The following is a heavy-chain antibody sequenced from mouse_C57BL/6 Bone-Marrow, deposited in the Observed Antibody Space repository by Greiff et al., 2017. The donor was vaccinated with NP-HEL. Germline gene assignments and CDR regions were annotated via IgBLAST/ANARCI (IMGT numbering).Heavy chain of an antibody. Sequence: QVTLKVCGPGILQSSQTLSLTCSFSGFSLSTSGMGVSWIRQPSGKGLEWLAHIYWDDDKRYNPSLKSRLTISKDTSRNQVFLKITSVDTADTATYYCARRGGGSSLYWYFDVWGTGTTVTVSS. D-gene: IGHD1-1*01. CDR3: ARRGGGSSLYWYFDV. CDR1: GFSLSTSGMG. J-gene: IGHJ1*03. CDR2: IYWDDDK. V-gene: IGHV8-12*01.